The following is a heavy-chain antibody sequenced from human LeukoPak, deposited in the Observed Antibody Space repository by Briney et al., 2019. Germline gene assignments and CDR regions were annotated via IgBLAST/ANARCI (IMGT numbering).Heavy chain of an antibody. CDR1: GFTVSSKY. D-gene: IGHD6-19*01. J-gene: IGHJ4*02. CDR2: IYTGETT. V-gene: IGHV3-66*01. CDR3: AKVGAVAAVEN. Sequence: WGSLRLSCAASGFTVSSKYMSWVRQAPGKGLEWVSVIYTGETTYYADSVKGRFTISRDNSKNTLYLQMDGLRVEDTAVYYCAKVGAVAAVENWGQGTLVTVSS.